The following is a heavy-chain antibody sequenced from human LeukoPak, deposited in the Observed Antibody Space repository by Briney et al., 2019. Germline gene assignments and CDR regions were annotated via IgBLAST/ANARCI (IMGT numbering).Heavy chain of an antibody. CDR3: ARATICSSTSCYTYYYYGMDV. CDR1: GYTFTGYY. V-gene: IGHV1-2*02. CDR2: INPNSGGT. J-gene: IGHJ6*02. Sequence: ASVKVSCKASGYTFTGYYMHWVRQAPGQGLEWMGWINPNSGGTNYAQKFQGRVTMTRDTSISTAYMELSRLRSDDTAVYYCARATICSSTSCYTYYYYGMDVWGQGTTVTVSS. D-gene: IGHD2-2*02.